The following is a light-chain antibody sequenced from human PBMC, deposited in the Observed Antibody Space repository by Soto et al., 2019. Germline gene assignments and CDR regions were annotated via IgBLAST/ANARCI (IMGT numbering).Light chain of an antibody. CDR2: GAS. CDR1: QSVSSD. J-gene: IGKJ5*01. CDR3: QQYNNWPPVT. V-gene: IGKV3D-15*01. Sequence: EIVLTQSPDTLSLSPGERATLSCRASQSVSSDYLGWYQQKPCQAPRLLIYGASRRATGIPARFSGSGSGTEFTLTISSLQSEDFAVHYCQQYNNWPPVTFRQGTRLEIK.